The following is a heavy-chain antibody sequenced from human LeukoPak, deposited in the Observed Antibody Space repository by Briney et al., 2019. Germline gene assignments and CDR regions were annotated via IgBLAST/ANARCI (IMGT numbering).Heavy chain of an antibody. D-gene: IGHD4-11*01. J-gene: IGHJ4*02. V-gene: IGHV3-21*01. CDR1: GLTFSSYS. CDR2: ISSSSSYI. CDR3: ARVEGPTVYTMYYDL. Sequence: PGGSLRLSCAASGLTFSSYSINWVRQAPGKGLERVSSISSSSSYIYYPDSVKGRFTISRDTSKNSLYLQMNSLRAEDTAVYYCARVEGPTVYTMYYDLWGQGTLVTVSS.